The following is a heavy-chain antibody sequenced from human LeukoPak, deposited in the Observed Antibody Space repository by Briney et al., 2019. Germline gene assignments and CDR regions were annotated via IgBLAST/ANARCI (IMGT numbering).Heavy chain of an antibody. Sequence: SETLSLTCTVSGGSTSIFYWSWIRQPPGKGLEWIGDIYYSGTTNYNPSLKSRVTISLDTSKNQFSLRLSSVTAADTAVYYCARIDAVAATPTSFDYWGQGTLVTVSS. D-gene: IGHD6-19*01. CDR1: GGSTSIFY. V-gene: IGHV4-59*01. CDR3: ARIDAVAATPTSFDY. CDR2: IYYSGTT. J-gene: IGHJ4*02.